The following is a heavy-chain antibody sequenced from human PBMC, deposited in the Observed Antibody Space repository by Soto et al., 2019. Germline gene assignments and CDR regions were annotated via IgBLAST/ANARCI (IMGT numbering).Heavy chain of an antibody. J-gene: IGHJ4*02. CDR3: RGLTTVSQDDY. CDR2: INNSGST. Sequence: SETLSLTCAVYGGSFSGYYWSWIRQPPGKGLEWIGEINNSGSTNYNPSLKSRVTISVDTSKNQFSLKLSSVTAADTAVHYCRGLTTVSQDDYWGQGTLVTVSS. CDR1: GGSFSGYY. V-gene: IGHV4-34*01. D-gene: IGHD4-17*01.